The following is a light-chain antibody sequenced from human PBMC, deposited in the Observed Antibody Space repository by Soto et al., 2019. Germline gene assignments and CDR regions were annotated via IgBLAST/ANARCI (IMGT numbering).Light chain of an antibody. CDR3: QSYDSSLSGYV. CDR2: EVS. CDR1: SSDVGGYIY. J-gene: IGLJ1*01. Sequence: QSALTQPPSASGSPGQSVTISCTGTSSDVGGYIYVSWYQQHPGKAPKLMIYEVSRRPSGVPERFSGSKSGNTASLTVSGLQAEDEAHYYCQSYDSSLSGYVFGTGTKLTVL. V-gene: IGLV2-8*01.